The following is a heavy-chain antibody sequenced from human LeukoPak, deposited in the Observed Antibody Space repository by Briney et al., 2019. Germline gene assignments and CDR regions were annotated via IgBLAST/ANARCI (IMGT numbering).Heavy chain of an antibody. D-gene: IGHD6-13*01. CDR3: ARDPEEQQLVPQYYYYGMDV. J-gene: IGHJ6*02. CDR1: GFTFSDFG. CDR2: ISSSSSYI. Sequence: GGSLRLSCAASGFTFSDFGMTWVRQAPGKGLEWVSSISSSSSYIYYADSVKGRFTISRDNAKNSLYLQMNSLRAEDTAVYYCARDPEEQQLVPQYYYYGMDVWGQGTTVTVSS. V-gene: IGHV3-21*01.